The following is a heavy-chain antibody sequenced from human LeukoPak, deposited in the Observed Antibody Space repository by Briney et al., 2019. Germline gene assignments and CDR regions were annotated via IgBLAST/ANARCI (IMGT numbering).Heavy chain of an antibody. CDR1: RGSISRGGYY. CDR3: ASAYYYDSSGFYFDY. V-gene: IGHV4-31*03. CDR2: IYYSGST. J-gene: IGHJ4*02. Sequence: SETLSLTCTVSRGSISRGGYYWSWVRQHPGKALEWIGYIYYSGSTYYNPSLKSRLTISVDTSKNQFSLKLSSVTAADTAVYYCASAYYYDSSGFYFDYWGQGTLVTVSS. D-gene: IGHD3-22*01.